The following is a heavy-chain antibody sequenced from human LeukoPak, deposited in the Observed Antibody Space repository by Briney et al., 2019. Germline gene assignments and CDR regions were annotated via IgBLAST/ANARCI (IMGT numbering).Heavy chain of an antibody. Sequence: GGSLRLSCAASGFTFSSYWMSWVRQAPGKGLEWVANIKQDGSEKYYVDSVKGRFTLSRDNAKNSLYLQMNSLRAEDTAVYYCARGVYDSSGYYLYYFDYWGQGTLVTVSS. CDR3: ARGVYDSSGYYLYYFDY. D-gene: IGHD3-22*01. CDR1: GFTFSSYW. V-gene: IGHV3-7*04. J-gene: IGHJ4*02. CDR2: IKQDGSEK.